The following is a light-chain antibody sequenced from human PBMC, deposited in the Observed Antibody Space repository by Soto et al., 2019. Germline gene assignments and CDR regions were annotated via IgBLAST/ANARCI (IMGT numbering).Light chain of an antibody. J-gene: IGKJ1*01. CDR2: DTS. V-gene: IGKV3-20*01. CDR1: QRGIGDT. CDR3: QHYDNSPIT. Sequence: IALTRYPATQSLSPWERATLSCRATQRGIGDTLAWYQHKPGQTPRLLIYDTSTRATGIPARFSGSRSGTDFTLTINRLQPEDFAVYYCQHYDNSPITFGHGTKVDIK.